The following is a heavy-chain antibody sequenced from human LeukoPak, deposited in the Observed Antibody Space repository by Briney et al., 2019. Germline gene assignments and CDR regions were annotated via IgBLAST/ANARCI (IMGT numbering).Heavy chain of an antibody. Sequence: PGGSLRLSCAASGFTFSTYEMNWVRQAPGKGLEWVSYISSSGNTIYYADSVKGRFTISRDNAKNSLYLQMNSLRAEDTAVYYCATPAITPSDYWGQGTLVTVSS. V-gene: IGHV3-48*03. CDR2: ISSSGNTI. CDR3: ATPAITPSDY. CDR1: GFTFSTYE. D-gene: IGHD3-3*01. J-gene: IGHJ4*02.